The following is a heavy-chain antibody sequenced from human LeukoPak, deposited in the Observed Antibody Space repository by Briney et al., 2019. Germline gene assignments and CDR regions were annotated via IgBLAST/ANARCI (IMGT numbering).Heavy chain of an antibody. CDR1: GCSISSYY. CDR3: ARERVLWFGEPFDP. V-gene: IGHV4-59*01. J-gene: IGHJ5*02. CDR2: IYYSGST. D-gene: IGHD3-10*01. Sequence: SETLSLTCTVSGCSISSYYWSWIRQPPGKGLEWIGYIYYSGSTNYNPSLKSRVTISVDTSKNQFSLKLSSVTAADTAVYYCARERVLWFGEPFDPWGQGTLVTVSS.